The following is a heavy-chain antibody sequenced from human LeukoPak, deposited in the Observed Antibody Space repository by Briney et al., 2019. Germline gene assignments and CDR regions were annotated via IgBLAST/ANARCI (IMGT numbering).Heavy chain of an antibody. CDR1: GFTFSSYA. CDR3: ARTTFGGVIGYFDY. J-gene: IGHJ4*02. Sequence: PGGSLRLSCAASGFTFSSYAMSWVRQAPGKGLEWVSAISGSGGSTYYADSVKGRFTISRDNSKNTPYLQMNSLRAEDTAVYYCARTTFGGVIGYFDYWGQGTLVTVSS. V-gene: IGHV3-23*01. D-gene: IGHD3-16*02. CDR2: ISGSGGST.